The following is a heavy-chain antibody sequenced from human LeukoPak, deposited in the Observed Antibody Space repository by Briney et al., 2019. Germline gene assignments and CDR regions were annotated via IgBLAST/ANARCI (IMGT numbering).Heavy chain of an antibody. CDR3: AREGGDYDDYGTTT. D-gene: IGHD4-17*01. CDR2: ISWNSGSI. J-gene: IGHJ4*02. Sequence: PGRSLRLSCAASGFTFDDYAMHWVRQAPGKGLEWVSGISWNSGSIGYADSVKGRFTISRDNAKNSLYLQMNSLRAEDMALYYCAREGGDYDDYGTTTWGQGTLVTVSS. CDR1: GFTFDDYA. V-gene: IGHV3-9*03.